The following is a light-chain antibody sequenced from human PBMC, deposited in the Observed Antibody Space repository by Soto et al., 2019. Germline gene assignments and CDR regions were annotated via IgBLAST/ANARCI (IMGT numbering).Light chain of an antibody. Sequence: VLTQSPATLSFSPGERATLSCRASQSVSSYLAWYQQKPCQAPRLLIYDTSNRATGVPARFSGSGSGTDFTLTISSLEPEDCAIYYCQQRQYWPPITCGRGTRLEIK. J-gene: IGKJ5*01. CDR1: QSVSSY. CDR3: QQRQYWPPIT. V-gene: IGKV3-11*01. CDR2: DTS.